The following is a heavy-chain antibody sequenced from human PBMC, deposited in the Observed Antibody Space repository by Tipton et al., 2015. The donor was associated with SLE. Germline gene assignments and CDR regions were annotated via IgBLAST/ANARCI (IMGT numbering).Heavy chain of an antibody. J-gene: IGHJ4*02. CDR1: GGSISSYY. CDR3: ARGRGYSGYDGDY. D-gene: IGHD5-12*01. CDR2: IYYSGST. Sequence: TLSLTCTVSGGSISSYYWSWIRQPPGKGLEWIGYIYYSGSTNYNPSLKSRVTISVDTSKDQFSLKLSSVTAADTAVYYCARGRGYSGYDGDYWGQGTLVTVSS. V-gene: IGHV4-59*01.